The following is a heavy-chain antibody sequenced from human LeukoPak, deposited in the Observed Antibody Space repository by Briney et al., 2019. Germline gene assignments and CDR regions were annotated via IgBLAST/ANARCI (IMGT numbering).Heavy chain of an antibody. CDR1: GYTFTSYD. J-gene: IGHJ5*02. Sequence: GASVKVSCKASGYTFTSYDINWVRQATGQWLEWMGWMNPNSGNTGYAQKFQGRVTITRNTSISTAYMELSSLRSEDTAVYYCARGAGYCSSTSCFNWFDPWGQGTLVTVSS. CDR2: MNPNSGNT. CDR3: ARGAGYCSSTSCFNWFDP. D-gene: IGHD2-2*01. V-gene: IGHV1-8*01.